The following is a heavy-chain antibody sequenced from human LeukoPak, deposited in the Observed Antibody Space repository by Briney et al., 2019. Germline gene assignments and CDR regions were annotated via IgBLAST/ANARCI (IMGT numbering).Heavy chain of an antibody. CDR3: AKDLLGYSGRYPLAY. CDR1: GFIFSSYG. Sequence: GGSLRLSCVASGFIFSSYGMHWVRRAPGKGLEWVAFIRYDGTNKYYADAVKGLYTISRDNSKNTLYLQMNSLRSEDTAVYYCAKDLLGYSGRYPLAYWGQGTLVTVSS. D-gene: IGHD1-26*01. V-gene: IGHV3-30*02. CDR2: IRYDGTNK. J-gene: IGHJ4*02.